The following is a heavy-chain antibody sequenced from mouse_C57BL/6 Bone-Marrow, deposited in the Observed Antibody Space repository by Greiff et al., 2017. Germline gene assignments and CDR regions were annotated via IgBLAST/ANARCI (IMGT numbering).Heavy chain of an antibody. V-gene: IGHV1-5*01. CDR3: TRVKITTVVAGDY. CDR2: IYPGNSDT. J-gene: IGHJ2*01. Sequence: DVQLQESGTVLARPGASVKMSCKTSGYTFTSYWMHWVKQRPGQGLEWIGAIYPGNSDTSYNQKFKGKAKLTAVTSASTAYMELSSLTNEDSAVYYCTRVKITTVVAGDYWGQGTTLTVSS. D-gene: IGHD1-1*01. CDR1: GYTFTSYW.